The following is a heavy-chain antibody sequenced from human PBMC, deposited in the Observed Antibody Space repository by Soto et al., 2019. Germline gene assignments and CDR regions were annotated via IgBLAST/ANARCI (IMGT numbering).Heavy chain of an antibody. CDR1: GDSMTSPPYY. Sequence: PSETLSLTCNVSGDSMTSPPYYWGWIRQPPGKGLEWIGTVYYSGATYYNPSLRGRLTVSADTSKNYFSLRLTSVTAADTAASSCARHDEWFDPWGQGILVTVSS. V-gene: IGHV4-39*01. J-gene: IGHJ5*02. CDR2: VYYSGAT. CDR3: ARHDEWFDP.